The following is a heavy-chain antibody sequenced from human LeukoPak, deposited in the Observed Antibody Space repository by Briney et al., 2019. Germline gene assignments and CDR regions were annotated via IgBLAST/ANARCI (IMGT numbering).Heavy chain of an antibody. CDR2: ISSSSSYI. CDR3: AREPDGDYSIYYGMDV. Sequence: PGGSLRLSCAASGFTFSSYSMNWVRQAPGKGLEWVSSISSSSSYIYYADSVKGRFTISRDNAKNSLYLQMNSLRAEDTAVYYCAREPDGDYSIYYGMDVWGKGTTVTVSS. J-gene: IGHJ6*04. D-gene: IGHD4-17*01. CDR1: GFTFSSYS. V-gene: IGHV3-21*01.